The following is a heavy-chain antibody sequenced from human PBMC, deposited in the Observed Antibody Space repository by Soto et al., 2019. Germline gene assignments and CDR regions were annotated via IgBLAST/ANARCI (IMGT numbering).Heavy chain of an antibody. J-gene: IGHJ5*02. CDR1: GYSFTNNF. D-gene: IGHD3-16*01. V-gene: IGHV1-3*01. Sequence: ASVEVSCKASGDTFTGYSFTNNFFHLVRQAPGQRLEWMRWINAGSGNTKYSQRLQGRVTMTWGTSASTVHLELSSLRSEDTAVYDCASELSNSDNVCGRFDRWGQGTPV. CDR2: INAGSGNT. CDR3: ASELSNSDNVCGRFDR.